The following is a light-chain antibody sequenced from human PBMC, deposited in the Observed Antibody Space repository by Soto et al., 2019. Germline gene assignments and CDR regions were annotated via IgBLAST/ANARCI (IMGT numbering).Light chain of an antibody. CDR2: EVT. J-gene: IGLJ2*01. Sequence: QSVLTQPASVSGSLGQSITISCTGTSSEVGAYNYVSWYQQHPDKAPKLLIFEVTNRPSGVSGRFSGSKSGITASLSISWLQPEDEAEYYCTSYSSSSPVLFGGGTKLTVL. CDR1: SSEVGAYNY. CDR3: TSYSSSSPVL. V-gene: IGLV2-14*01.